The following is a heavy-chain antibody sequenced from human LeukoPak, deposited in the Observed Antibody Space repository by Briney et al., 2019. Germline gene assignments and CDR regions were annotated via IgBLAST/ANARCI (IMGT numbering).Heavy chain of an antibody. CDR1: GGSFSGYY. D-gene: IGHD6-13*01. CDR2: IYTSGST. V-gene: IGHV4-59*10. CDR3: ARATASSWYRLDY. Sequence: SETLSLTCAVYGGSFSGYYWSWIRQPAGKGLEWIGRIYTSGSTNYNPSLKSRVTMSVDTSKNQFSLKLSSVTAADTAVYYCARATASSWYRLDYWGQGTLVTVSS. J-gene: IGHJ4*02.